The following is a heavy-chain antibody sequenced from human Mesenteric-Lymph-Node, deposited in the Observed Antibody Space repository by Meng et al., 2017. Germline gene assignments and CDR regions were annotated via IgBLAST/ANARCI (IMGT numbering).Heavy chain of an antibody. CDR2: ISGSASTI. V-gene: IGHV3-48*03. CDR1: GFTFGSYE. CDR3: ARDTSNNWNDGDAFDI. Sequence: GESLKISCAASGFTFGSYEMNWVRQAPGKGLEWISYISGSASTIYYADSVKGRFTISRDNAKNTLYLQMNSLRAEDTAVYYCARDTSNNWNDGDAFDIWGQGTMVTVSS. J-gene: IGHJ3*02. D-gene: IGHD1-20*01.